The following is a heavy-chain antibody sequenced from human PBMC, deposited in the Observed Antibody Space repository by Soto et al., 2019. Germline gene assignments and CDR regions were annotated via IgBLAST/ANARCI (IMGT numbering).Heavy chain of an antibody. D-gene: IGHD6-19*01. Sequence: PVGSLRLSCAASGFTFRYYDMFWVRQAPGKEPEWVSFVSTSGGRTEYADYVRGRFTISRDNAENTLSLQMNSLAVDDTAVYYCVRKGYETGWYYDQWGQGTLVTVSS. CDR2: VSTSGGRT. J-gene: IGHJ4*02. V-gene: IGHV3-23*01. CDR1: GFTFRYYD. CDR3: VRKGYETGWYYDQ.